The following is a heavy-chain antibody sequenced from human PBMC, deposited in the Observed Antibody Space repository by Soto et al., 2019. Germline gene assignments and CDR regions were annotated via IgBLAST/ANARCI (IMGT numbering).Heavy chain of an antibody. CDR2: INHSGST. Sequence: QVQLQQWGAGLLKPSETLSLTCAVYGGSFSGYYWSWIRQPPGKGLEWIGEINHSGSTNYNPSLKSRVTISVDTSKNHFSLKLSSVTAADTAVYYCARAPSYYDFWRGTGRGWFDPWGQGTLVTVSS. V-gene: IGHV4-34*01. D-gene: IGHD3-3*01. CDR1: GGSFSGYY. J-gene: IGHJ5*02. CDR3: ARAPSYYDFWRGTGRGWFDP.